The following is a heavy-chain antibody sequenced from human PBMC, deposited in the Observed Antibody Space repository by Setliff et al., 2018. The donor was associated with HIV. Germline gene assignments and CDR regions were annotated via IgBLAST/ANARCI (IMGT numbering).Heavy chain of an antibody. CDR3: ATFFVSTATTQDY. CDR2: IHHGGGT. D-gene: IGHD4-17*01. J-gene: IGHJ4*02. CDR1: GGSFGDQF. Sequence: PSETLSLTCAVYGGSFGDQFWNWIRQSPVKGLEWIGEIHHGGGTKYNPSLKSRVTVSLDMSKNQFSLKLNSLTAADTGVYYCATFFVSTATTQDYWGQGTLVTVSS. V-gene: IGHV4-34*01.